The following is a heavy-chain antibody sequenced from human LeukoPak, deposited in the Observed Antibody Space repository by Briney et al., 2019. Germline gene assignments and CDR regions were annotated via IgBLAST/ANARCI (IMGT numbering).Heavy chain of an antibody. CDR2: IWHDGSNK. J-gene: IGHJ4*02. V-gene: IGHV3-33*01. CDR1: GIIFSSYA. Sequence: PGGSLRLSCAASGIIFSSYAMHWVRQAPGKGLEWVAVIWHDGSNKYYADSLKGRFTISRDNAKNSLYLQMNSLRAEDTAVYYCARSRTTVTKDALDYWGQGTLVTVSS. CDR3: ARSRTTVTKDALDY. D-gene: IGHD4-17*01.